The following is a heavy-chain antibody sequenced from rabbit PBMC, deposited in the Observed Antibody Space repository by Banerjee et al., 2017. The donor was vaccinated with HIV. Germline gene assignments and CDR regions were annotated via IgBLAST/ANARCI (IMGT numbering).Heavy chain of an antibody. CDR1: GFSFSSSYY. V-gene: IGHV1S45*01. CDR2: IYAGSGSA. Sequence: QEQLEESGGDLVKPEGSLTITCTASGFSFSSSYYMCWVRQAPGKGLEWIACIYAGSGSAYYASWAKGRFTISKTSSTTVTLQMTSLTAADTATYFCARDPVTYDDYGDLRLWGQGTLVTVS. J-gene: IGHJ4*01. CDR3: ARDPVTYDDYGDLRL. D-gene: IGHD2-1*01.